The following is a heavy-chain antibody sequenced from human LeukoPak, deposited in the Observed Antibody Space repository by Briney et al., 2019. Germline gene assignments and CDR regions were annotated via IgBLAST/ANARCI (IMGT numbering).Heavy chain of an antibody. D-gene: IGHD1-26*01. CDR2: IYPLDSDT. J-gene: IGHJ3*01. V-gene: IGHV5-51*01. CDR3: ARRVRSSGSPGAFDL. CDR1: AYSFSTYW. Sequence: GESLKISCKGSAYSFSTYWISWVRQMPGKGLEWMGIIYPLDSDTRYSPSFQGQVTISADKSVNTSYLQWSSLRASDTAMYFCARRVRSSGSPGAFDLWGQGTMVTVSS.